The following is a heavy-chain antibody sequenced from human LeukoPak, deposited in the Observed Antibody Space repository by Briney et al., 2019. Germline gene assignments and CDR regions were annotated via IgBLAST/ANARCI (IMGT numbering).Heavy chain of an antibody. V-gene: IGHV4-39*07. D-gene: IGHD6-19*01. CDR2: IYHSGST. CDR3: ARGRGSGNDY. Sequence: SSQTLSLTGTGSGDSISSGSYYWSWIRQPPGKGLEWIGEIYHSGSTNYNPSLKSRVTISVDKSKNQFSLKLSSVTAADTAVYYCARGRGSGNDYWGQGTLVTVSS. CDR1: GDSISSGSYY. J-gene: IGHJ4*02.